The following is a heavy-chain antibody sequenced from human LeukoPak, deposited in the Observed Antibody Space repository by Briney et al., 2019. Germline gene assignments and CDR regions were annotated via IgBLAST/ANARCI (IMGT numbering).Heavy chain of an antibody. CDR1: GFTFSSYS. D-gene: IGHD4-23*01. CDR3: ARGKNGNPPGFDY. Sequence: PGGSLRLSCAAPGFTFSSYSMNWVRQASGKGLEWVSSISSSSSYIYYADSVKGRFTIFRDNAKNSLYLQMNSLRAEDTAVYYCARGKNGNPPGFDYWGQGTLVTVSS. CDR2: ISSSSSYI. J-gene: IGHJ4*02. V-gene: IGHV3-21*01.